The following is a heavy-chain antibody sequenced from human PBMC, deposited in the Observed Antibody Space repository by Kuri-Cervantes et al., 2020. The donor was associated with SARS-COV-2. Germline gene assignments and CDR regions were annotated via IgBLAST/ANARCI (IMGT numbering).Heavy chain of an antibody. Sequence: GGSLRLSCAASGFTFSSYSMNWVRQAPGKGLEWVSYISSSSSTIYYADSVKGRFTISRDNSKNTLYLQMNSLRAEDTAVYYCAKVVVAATPREGYYYYYMDVWGKGTTVTVSS. D-gene: IGHD2-15*01. CDR2: ISSSSSTI. J-gene: IGHJ6*03. V-gene: IGHV3-48*01. CDR1: GFTFSSYS. CDR3: AKVVVAATPREGYYYYYMDV.